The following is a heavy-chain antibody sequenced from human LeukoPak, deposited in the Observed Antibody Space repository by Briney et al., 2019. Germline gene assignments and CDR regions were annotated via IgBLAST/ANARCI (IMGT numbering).Heavy chain of an antibody. J-gene: IGHJ3*02. CDR2: IRYDGSNK. D-gene: IGHD3-9*01. V-gene: IGHV3-30*02. CDR1: GFTFSSYG. CDR3: ASASILTGYYHSYDAFDI. Sequence: GGSLRLSCAASGFTFSSYGMHWVRQAPGKGLEWVAFIRYDGSNKYYADSVKGRFTISRDNSKNTLYLQMNSLRAEDTAVYYCASASILTGYYHSYDAFDIWGQGTMVTVSS.